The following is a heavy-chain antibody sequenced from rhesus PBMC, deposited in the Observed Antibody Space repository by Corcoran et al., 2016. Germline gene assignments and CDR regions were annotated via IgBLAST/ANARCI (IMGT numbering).Heavy chain of an antibody. CDR2: IYGSGSST. D-gene: IGHD3-16*01. CDR1: GGSISSSY. Sequence: QLQLQESGPGLVKPSETLSVTCAVSGGSISSSYWSWIRQAPGKGLEWIGYIYGSGSSTNYNPSLKSRVTQSVDTSQHQLSLKLSSVTAADPAVYYCASGSGSYTYFDYWGQGVLVTVSS. CDR3: ASGSGSYTYFDY. V-gene: IGHV4-169*02. J-gene: IGHJ4*01.